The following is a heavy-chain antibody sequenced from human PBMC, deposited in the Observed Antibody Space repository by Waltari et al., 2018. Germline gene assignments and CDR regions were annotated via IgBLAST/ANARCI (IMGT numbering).Heavy chain of an antibody. CDR1: GFTFRSYW. V-gene: IGHV3-7*01. CDR2: IKQDGSDK. D-gene: IGHD3-22*01. Sequence: EVQLVESGGGLVQPGGSLRLSCAASGFTFRSYWMSWVRQAPGKGRGGVANIKQDGSDKYYVDSVKGRFTISRDNAKNSLYLQMNSLRVEDTAIYYCARLNWDVVKAFDYWGQGTLVTVSS. CDR3: ARLNWDVVKAFDY. J-gene: IGHJ4*02.